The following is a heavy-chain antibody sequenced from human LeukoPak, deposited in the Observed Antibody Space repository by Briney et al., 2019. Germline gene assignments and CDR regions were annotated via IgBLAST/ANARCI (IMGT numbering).Heavy chain of an antibody. CDR3: ARRRGYSYGNYYFDY. Sequence: SETLSLTCTVSGGSISSYYWSWIRQPPGKGLEWIGYIYYSGSTNYNPSLKSRVTISVDTSKNQFSLKPTSVTAADTAVYYCARRRGYSYGNYYFDYWGQGTLVTVSS. V-gene: IGHV4-59*08. CDR1: GGSISSYY. D-gene: IGHD5-18*01. J-gene: IGHJ4*02. CDR2: IYYSGST.